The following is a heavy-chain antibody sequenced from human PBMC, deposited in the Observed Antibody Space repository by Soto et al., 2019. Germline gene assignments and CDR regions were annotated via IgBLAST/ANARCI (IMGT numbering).Heavy chain of an antibody. CDR3: SLSGANWNVFQGATKNWFDP. CDR1: GYTFTSYA. Sequence: QVQLVQSGAEVKKPGASVKVSCKASGYTFTSYAMHWVRQAPGQRLEWMGWINAGNGNTKYSQKFQGRVTITRDTSASTAYMELSSLRSEDTAVYYCSLSGANWNVFQGATKNWFDPWGQGTLVTVSS. V-gene: IGHV1-3*01. J-gene: IGHJ5*02. CDR2: INAGNGNT. D-gene: IGHD1-1*01.